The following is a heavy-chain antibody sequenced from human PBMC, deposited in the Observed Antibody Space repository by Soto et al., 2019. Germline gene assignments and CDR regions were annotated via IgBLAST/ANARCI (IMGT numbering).Heavy chain of an antibody. CDR2: IIPIFGTA. V-gene: IGHV1-69*13. D-gene: IGHD3-3*01. CDR1: GGTFSSYA. J-gene: IGHJ6*02. Sequence: RASVKVSCKASGGTFSSYAISWVRQAPGQGLEWMGGIIPIFGTANYAQKFQGRVTITADESTSTAYMELSSLRSEDTAVYYCARQPPYYDFWSGLTSGYYYYYYGMDVWGQGTTVTVSS. CDR3: ARQPPYYDFWSGLTSGYYYYYYGMDV.